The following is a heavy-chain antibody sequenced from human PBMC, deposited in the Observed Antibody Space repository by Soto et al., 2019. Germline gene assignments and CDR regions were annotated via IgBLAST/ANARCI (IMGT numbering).Heavy chain of an antibody. Sequence: QLVASGGGLVQPGGSLRLSCVASGLILRTHDLHWVRDTPGEGLEWVSGIGTLGDTFYGASVKGRFTISRENAKNSLYLQMNSLTVGDTAVYYCVRGRSFDFASTPPPTFGPWGQGTLVTVSS. D-gene: IGHD3-9*01. J-gene: IGHJ5*02. V-gene: IGHV3-13*01. CDR2: IGTLGDT. CDR3: VRGRSFDFASTPPPTFGP. CDR1: GLILRTHD.